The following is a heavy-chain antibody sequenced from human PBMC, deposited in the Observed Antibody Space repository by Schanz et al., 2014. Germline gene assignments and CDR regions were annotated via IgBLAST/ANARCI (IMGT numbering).Heavy chain of an antibody. CDR1: GFTFSTYA. D-gene: IGHD3-9*01. V-gene: IGHV3-23*01. CDR2: LSEGGGGT. CDR3: AKAADWPVTQFAP. Sequence: EVKLLESGGTLVRPGGSLRLSCAASGFTFSTYAMAWVRQAPGKGLEWVSALSEGGGGTHYADSVRGRFTISSDSSKNTLYLQMSSLRADDTAVYYCAKAADWPVTQFAPWGQGTLVTVSS. J-gene: IGHJ5*02.